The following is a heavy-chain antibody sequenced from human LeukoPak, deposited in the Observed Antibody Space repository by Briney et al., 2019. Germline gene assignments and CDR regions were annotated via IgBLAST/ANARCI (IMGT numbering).Heavy chain of an antibody. CDR1: GFTFSSYA. J-gene: IGHJ4*02. CDR3: AKDSSSWYQGDFFNC. D-gene: IGHD6-13*01. Sequence: GGSLRLSCAASGFTFSSYAMSWVRQAPGKGLEWVSTISGSGGSTYYADSVKGRFTISRDNSKNTLYLQMNSLRAEDTAVYYCAKDSSSWYQGDFFNCWGQGTLVTVSS. V-gene: IGHV3-23*01. CDR2: ISGSGGST.